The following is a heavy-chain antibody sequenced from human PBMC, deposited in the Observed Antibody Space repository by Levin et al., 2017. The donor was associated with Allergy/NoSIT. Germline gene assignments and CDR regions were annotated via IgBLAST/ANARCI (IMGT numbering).Heavy chain of an antibody. D-gene: IGHD6-13*01. CDR1: GFTFSDHY. CDR3: ARTIITAGRGWSDP. Sequence: GGSLRLSCAASGFTFSDHYMDWVRQAPGKGLEWVGRIRNKANSYTTEYAASVKGRFTISRDDSMNSLYLQVNSLKTEDTAVYYCARTIITAGRGWSDPWGQGTLVTVSS. J-gene: IGHJ5*02. CDR2: IRNKANSYTT. V-gene: IGHV3-72*01.